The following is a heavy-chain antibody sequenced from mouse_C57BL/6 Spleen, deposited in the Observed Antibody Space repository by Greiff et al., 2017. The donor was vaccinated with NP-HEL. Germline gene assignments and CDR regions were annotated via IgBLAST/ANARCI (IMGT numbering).Heavy chain of an antibody. Sequence: QVQLQQSGPGLVQPSQSLSITCTVSGFSLTSYGVHWVRQSPGKGLEWLGVIWSGGSTDYNAAFISRLSISKDNSKSQVFFKMNSLQADDTAIYYCARRGRITTVVASDYYAMDYWGQGTSVTVSS. CDR1: GFSLTSYG. V-gene: IGHV2-2*01. CDR3: ARRGRITTVVASDYYAMDY. CDR2: IWSGGST. D-gene: IGHD1-1*01. J-gene: IGHJ4*01.